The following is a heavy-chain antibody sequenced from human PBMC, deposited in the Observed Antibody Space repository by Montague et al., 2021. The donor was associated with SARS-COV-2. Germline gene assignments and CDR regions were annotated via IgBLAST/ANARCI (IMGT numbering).Heavy chain of an antibody. CDR2: IYPGDSDT. J-gene: IGHJ5*02. Sequence: QSGAEVKKPGESLTISCNASGYIFTKYWIGWVRQMPGKGLEWMGIIYPGDSDTRYSPSFQGQVTMSVDKSISTAYLQWSRLKVSDTAIYFCARVRPHGGSSTLGGFGPWGQGTLVSVAS. CDR3: ARVRPHGGSSTLGGFGP. V-gene: IGHV5-51*03. D-gene: IGHD3-16*01. CDR1: GYIFTKYW.